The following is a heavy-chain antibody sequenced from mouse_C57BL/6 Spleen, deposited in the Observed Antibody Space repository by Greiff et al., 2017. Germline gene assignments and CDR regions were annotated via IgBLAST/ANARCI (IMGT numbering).Heavy chain of an antibody. CDR2: ISSGGDYI. V-gene: IGHV5-9-1*02. Sequence: EVQLVESGEGLVKPGGSLKLSCAASGFTFSSYAMSWVRQTPEKRLEWVAYISSGGDYIYYADTVKGRFTISRDNARNTLYLQMSSLKSEDTAMYYCTRGEGYYYGPWYFDVWGTGTTVTVSS. J-gene: IGHJ1*03. D-gene: IGHD1-1*01. CDR1: GFTFSSYA. CDR3: TRGEGYYYGPWYFDV.